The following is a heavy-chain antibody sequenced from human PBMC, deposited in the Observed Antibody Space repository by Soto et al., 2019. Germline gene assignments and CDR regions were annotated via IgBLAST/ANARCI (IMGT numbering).Heavy chain of an antibody. D-gene: IGHD6-6*01. CDR2: IRYDGSRK. J-gene: IGHJ4*02. CDR1: GFIFSNYG. V-gene: IGHV3-30*02. CDR3: AKRSSSSTFDY. Sequence: GGSLRLSCAASGFIFSNYGMHLVRQAPGKGLEWVAAIRYDGSRKYYADSVKGRFTISRDNSKNTLYLQMNSLRAEDTAVYYCAKRSSSSTFDYWGQGTLVTVSS.